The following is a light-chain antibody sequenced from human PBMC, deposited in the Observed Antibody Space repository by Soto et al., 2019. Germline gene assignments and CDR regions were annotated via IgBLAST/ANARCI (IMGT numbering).Light chain of an antibody. CDR1: QSLSSSY. CDR3: QQYGSPPLT. V-gene: IGKV3-20*01. CDR2: GAS. J-gene: IGKJ2*01. Sequence: EIVLTQSPGTLSLSPGERATLSCRASQSLSSSYLAWYQQKPGQAPRLLIHGASSRATGIPDRFSGSGSGTDFTLTISRLEPEDFAVYYCQQYGSPPLTFGQGTKLEIK.